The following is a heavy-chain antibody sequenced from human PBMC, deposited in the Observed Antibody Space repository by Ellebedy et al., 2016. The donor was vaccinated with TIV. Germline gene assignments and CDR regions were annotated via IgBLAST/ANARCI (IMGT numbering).Heavy chain of an antibody. CDR3: ARDPDTASKIDY. CDR1: GFTLSDHN. CDR2: IIASSGAT. Sequence: GGSLRLXCAASGFTLSDHNMNWVSQAPGMGLEWVSYIIASSGATYYADSVKGRFTISRDNAKNSLYLQMNSLRAEDTAEYYCARDPDTASKIDYWGQGTLVTVSS. D-gene: IGHD5-18*01. V-gene: IGHV3-21*01. J-gene: IGHJ4*02.